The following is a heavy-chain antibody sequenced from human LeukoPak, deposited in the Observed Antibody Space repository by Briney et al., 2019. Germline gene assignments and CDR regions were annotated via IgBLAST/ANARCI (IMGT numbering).Heavy chain of an antibody. CDR3: AKHDGPIVVVTVKLDY. CDR2: ISSDGNKN. Sequence: GGSLRLSCAASGFTFSGYWMSWVRQAPGKGLEWVAFISSDGNKNYYEDSVKGRFTISRDNSKNTLFLQMSSLRPEDTAVYYCAKHDGPIVVVTVKLDYWGQGTLVTVSS. CDR1: GFTFSGYW. J-gene: IGHJ4*02. D-gene: IGHD2-21*02. V-gene: IGHV3-30*18.